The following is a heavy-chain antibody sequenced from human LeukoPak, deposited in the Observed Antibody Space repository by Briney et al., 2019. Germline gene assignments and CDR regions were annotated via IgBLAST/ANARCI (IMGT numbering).Heavy chain of an antibody. D-gene: IGHD1-1*01. Sequence: GGSLRLSCAASGFTFSSYSMYWLRQAPGKGLEWISVISGGGSSTYYADSVRGRFTISRDNSKNTLFLQMNILRGEDTAVYYCAKGGPTTTRYEYFDYWGQGILVTVSS. CDR2: ISGGGSST. CDR3: AKGGPTTTRYEYFDY. CDR1: GFTFSSYS. J-gene: IGHJ4*02. V-gene: IGHV3-23*01.